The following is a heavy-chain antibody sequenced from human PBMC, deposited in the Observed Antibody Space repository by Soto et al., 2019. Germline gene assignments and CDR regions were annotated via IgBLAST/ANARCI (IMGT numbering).Heavy chain of an antibody. CDR3: ARCRGSTPRGFDP. Sequence: QVQLQESNPGLVKPSETLSLTCTVSGGSISGYYWTWIRQPPGKGLEWMASSYYSGSANYNPSLDSRVTISVDPPKNQFSLTLTSVTAADTAVYYCARCRGSTPRGFDPGGQGTLVTVSS. CDR1: GGSISGYY. J-gene: IGHJ5*02. V-gene: IGHV4-59*01. D-gene: IGHD2-2*01. CDR2: SYYSGSA.